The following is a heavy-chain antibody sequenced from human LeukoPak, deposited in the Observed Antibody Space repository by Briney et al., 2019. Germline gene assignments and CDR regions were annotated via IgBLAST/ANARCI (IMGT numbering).Heavy chain of an antibody. D-gene: IGHD1-26*01. J-gene: IGHJ4*02. CDR3: AKDPPEGG. CDR2: ISSRGSTI. Sequence: PGGSLRLSCAASGFTFSSYEMNWVRQAPGKGLEWVSYISSRGSTIYYADSVKGRFTISRDNSKNSLYLQMNSLRAEDTALYYCAKDPPEGGWGQGTLVTVSS. V-gene: IGHV3-48*03. CDR1: GFTFSSYE.